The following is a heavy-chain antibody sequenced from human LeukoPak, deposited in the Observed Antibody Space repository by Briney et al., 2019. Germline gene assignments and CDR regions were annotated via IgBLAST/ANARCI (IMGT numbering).Heavy chain of an antibody. CDR2: INPGGST. D-gene: IGHD4-17*01. J-gene: IGHJ5*02. V-gene: IGHV4-38-2*02. CDR3: ARVRDGDYGWFDP. CDR1: GYSISSGYY. Sequence: SETLSLTCTVSGYSISSGYYWGWIRQSPEKGLEWIGNINPGGSTYYNPSLKSRVTLSVDTSQNQFSLRLTSVTAADTAIYYCARVRDGDYGWFDPWGQGTLVTVSS.